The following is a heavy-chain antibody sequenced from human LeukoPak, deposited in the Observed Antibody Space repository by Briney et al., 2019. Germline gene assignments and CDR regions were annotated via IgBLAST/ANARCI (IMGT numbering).Heavy chain of an antibody. Sequence: GGSLRLSCAASGFTFSSYNMNWVRQAPGKGLEWVANIKQDGSEKYYVDSVKGRFTISRDNAKNSLYLQMNSLRAEDTAVYYCARDLGDCSSTSCYYYYYMDVWGKGTTVTVS. CDR2: IKQDGSEK. CDR3: ARDLGDCSSTSCYYYYYMDV. D-gene: IGHD2-2*01. CDR1: GFTFSSYN. V-gene: IGHV3-7*01. J-gene: IGHJ6*03.